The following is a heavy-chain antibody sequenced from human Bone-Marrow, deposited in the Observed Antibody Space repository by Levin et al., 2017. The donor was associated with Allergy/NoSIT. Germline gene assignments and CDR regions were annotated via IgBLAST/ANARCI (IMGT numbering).Heavy chain of an antibody. D-gene: IGHD6-19*01. CDR1: GFTFDDFA. J-gene: IGHJ4*02. V-gene: IGHV3-9*01. CDR2: ISWNSGNL. CDR3: AKDRSISALAGSIFDS. Sequence: SLKISCAASGFTFDDFAMHWVRQVPGKGLEWVSGISWNSGNLGYADSVKGRFTISRDNTKNSLYLQMNSLRAEDTAFYYCAKDRSISALAGSIFDSWGQGALVTVSS.